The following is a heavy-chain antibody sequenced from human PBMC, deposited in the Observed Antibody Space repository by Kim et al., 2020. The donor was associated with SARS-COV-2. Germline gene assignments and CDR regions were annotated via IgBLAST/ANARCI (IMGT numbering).Heavy chain of an antibody. V-gene: IGHV3-23*01. Sequence: GGSLRLSCAASGFTFSSYAMSWVRQAPGKGLEWVSAISGSGGSTYYADSVKGRFTISRDNSKNTLYLQMNSLRAEDTAVYYCAKTPSGPLSITIFGVVDGRTFDYWGQGTLVTVSS. J-gene: IGHJ4*02. CDR2: ISGSGGST. CDR1: GFTFSSYA. CDR3: AKTPSGPLSITIFGVVDGRTFDY. D-gene: IGHD3-3*01.